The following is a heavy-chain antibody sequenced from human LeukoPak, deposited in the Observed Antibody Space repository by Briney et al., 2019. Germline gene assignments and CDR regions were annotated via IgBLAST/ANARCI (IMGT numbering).Heavy chain of an antibody. CDR3: ARGGLLGVDY. Sequence: SETLSLTCTVSGGSISSYYWNWIRQPAGKGLEWIGRIYASGSTNYNPSLKTRVTMSVDTSKNQFSLKLNSVTAADTAVYYCARGGLLGVDYWGQGTLVTVSS. J-gene: IGHJ4*02. CDR1: GGSISSYY. D-gene: IGHD3-16*01. V-gene: IGHV4-4*07. CDR2: IYASGST.